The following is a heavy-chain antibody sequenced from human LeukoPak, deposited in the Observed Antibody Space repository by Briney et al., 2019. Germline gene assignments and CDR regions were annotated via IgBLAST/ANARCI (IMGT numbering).Heavy chain of an antibody. CDR1: GYTFTGYF. CDR2: INPNSGGT. J-gene: IGHJ4*02. CDR3: ARGRPGDYFDY. D-gene: IGHD6-25*01. Sequence: ASVKVSCKASGYTFTGYFMHWVRQAPGRALEWMGWINPNSGGTSYLQNFQGRVTMTRDTSISTAYMDLSRLRSDDTAVYYCARGRPGDYFDYWGQGTLVTVSS. V-gene: IGHV1-2*02.